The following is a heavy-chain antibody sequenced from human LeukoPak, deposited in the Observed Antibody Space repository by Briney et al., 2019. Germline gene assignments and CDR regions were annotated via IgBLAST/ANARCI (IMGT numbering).Heavy chain of an antibody. V-gene: IGHV3-23*01. CDR2: ISGSGGST. Sequence: PGGPLRLSCAASGFTFSSYAMSWVRQAPGKGLEWVSAISGSGGSTYYADSVKGRFTISRDNSENTLYLQMSSLRAEDTAVYYCAKGLNVILTGYYGGGYFDYWGQGTLVTVSS. J-gene: IGHJ4*02. CDR1: GFTFSSYA. CDR3: AKGLNVILTGYYGGGYFDY. D-gene: IGHD3-9*01.